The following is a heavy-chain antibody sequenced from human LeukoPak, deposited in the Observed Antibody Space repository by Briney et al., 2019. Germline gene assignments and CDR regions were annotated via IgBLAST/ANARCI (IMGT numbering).Heavy chain of an antibody. CDR1: GGSISSGGYY. V-gene: IGHV4-31*03. CDR3: ARGGYCSSTSCPSSRWFDP. CDR2: IYYSGST. J-gene: IGHJ5*02. D-gene: IGHD2-2*03. Sequence: PSETLSLTCTVSGGSISSGGYYWSWIRQHPGKGLEWIGYIYYSGSTYYNPSLKSRVTISVDTSKNQFSLKLSSVTAADTAVYYCARGGYCSSTSCPSSRWFDPWGQGTLVTVSS.